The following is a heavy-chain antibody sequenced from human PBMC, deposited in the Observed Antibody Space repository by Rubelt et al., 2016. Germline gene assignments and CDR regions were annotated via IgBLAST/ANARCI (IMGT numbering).Heavy chain of an antibody. CDR1: GGSISSSSYY. CDR2: IDYSGST. V-gene: IGHV4-39*07. Sequence: QLQLQESGPGLVKPSETLSLTCTVSGGSISSSSYYWGWIRQPPGKGLEWIGSIDYSGSTYYNPSLKCRVTISVDTAKNQFSMRLSVVTAAGTGGYYCAGGRGDYEDWFDPWGQETLVTDTS. J-gene: IGHJ5*02. D-gene: IGHD4-17*01. CDR3: AGGRGDYEDWFDP.